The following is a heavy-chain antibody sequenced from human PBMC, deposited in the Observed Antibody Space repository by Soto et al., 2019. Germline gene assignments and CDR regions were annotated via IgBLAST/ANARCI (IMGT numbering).Heavy chain of an antibody. J-gene: IGHJ4*01. CDR2: MNPNSGNT. CDR3: ASARMFPYYFDF. Sequence: ASVKVSCKASGYTFSAYYIHWVRQAPGQGLELMGWMNPNSGNTGYAQKFQGRVTMTRNTSISTAYMELSSLRSEDTAVYYCASARMFPYYFDFWGHGTLVTVSS. CDR1: GYTFSAYY. D-gene: IGHD2-15*01. V-gene: IGHV1-8*02.